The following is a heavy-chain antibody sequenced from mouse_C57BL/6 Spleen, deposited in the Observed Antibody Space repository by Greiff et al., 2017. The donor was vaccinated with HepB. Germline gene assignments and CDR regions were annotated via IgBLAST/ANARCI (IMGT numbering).Heavy chain of an antibody. D-gene: IGHD1-1*01. Sequence: VQLQQSGAELARPGASVKLSCKASGYTFTSYGISWVKQRTGQGLEWIGEIYPRSGNTYYNEKLKGKATLTADKSSRTAYMELRSLTSEDSAVYFCARYPSSDYYGSSYWYFDVWGTGTTVTVSS. CDR3: ARYPSSDYYGSSYWYFDV. CDR1: GYTFTSYG. CDR2: IYPRSGNT. V-gene: IGHV1-81*01. J-gene: IGHJ1*03.